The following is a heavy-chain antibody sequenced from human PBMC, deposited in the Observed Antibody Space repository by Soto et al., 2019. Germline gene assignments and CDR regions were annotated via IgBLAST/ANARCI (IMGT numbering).Heavy chain of an antibody. CDR2: ISGYNGNT. CDR1: GYTFSSYG. CDR3: ARARGQWLVTTEYDC. D-gene: IGHD6-19*01. J-gene: IGHJ4*02. Sequence: QVQLVQSGGEVKKPGASVKVSCKASGYTFSSYGISWVRQAPGQGLEWMGWISGYNGNTDYAQNLQGRVTMTTDTFTSTAYMELRSLRSDDTAVYYCARARGQWLVTTEYDCWGQGNLVTVSS. V-gene: IGHV1-18*01.